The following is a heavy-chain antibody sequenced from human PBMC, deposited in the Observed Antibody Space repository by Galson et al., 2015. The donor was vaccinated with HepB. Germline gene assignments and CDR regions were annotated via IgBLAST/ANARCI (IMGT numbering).Heavy chain of an antibody. CDR2: INTNTGNP. CDR3: ARDLVYGDYVYHAFDI. CDR1: GYTFTSYA. Sequence: SVKVSCKASGYTFTSYAMNWVRQAPGQGLEWMGWINTNTGNPTYAQGFTGQFVFSLDTSVSTAYLQISSLKAEDTAVYYCARDLVYGDYVYHAFDIWGQGTMVTVSS. D-gene: IGHD4-17*01. J-gene: IGHJ3*02. V-gene: IGHV7-4-1*02.